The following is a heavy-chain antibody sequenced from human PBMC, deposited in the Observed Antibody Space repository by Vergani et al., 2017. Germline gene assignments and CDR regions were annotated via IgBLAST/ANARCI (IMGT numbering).Heavy chain of an antibody. V-gene: IGHV3-23*04. CDR3: AKALDYGDYSFDY. CDR1: GFTVSSNY. CDR2: ISGSGGST. J-gene: IGHJ4*02. Sequence: EVQLVESGGGLVQPGGSLRLSCAASGFTVSSNYMSWVRQAPGKGLEWVSAISGSGGSTYYADSVKGRFTISRDNSKNTLYLQMNSLRAEDTAVYYCAKALDYGDYSFDYWGQGTLVTVSS. D-gene: IGHD4-17*01.